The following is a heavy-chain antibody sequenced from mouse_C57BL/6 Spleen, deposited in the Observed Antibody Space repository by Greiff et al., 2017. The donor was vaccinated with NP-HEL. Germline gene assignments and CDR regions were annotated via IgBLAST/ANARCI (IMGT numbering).Heavy chain of an antibody. V-gene: IGHV1-26*01. J-gene: IGHJ2*01. D-gene: IGHD3-2*02. Sequence: EVQLQQSGPELVKPGASVKISCKASGYTFTDYYMNWVKQSHGKSLEWIGDINPNNGGTSYNQKFKGKATLTVDKSSSTAYMELRSLTSEDSAVYYCARAAQAPWGQGTTLTVSS. CDR3: ARAAQAP. CDR2: INPNNGGT. CDR1: GYTFTDYY.